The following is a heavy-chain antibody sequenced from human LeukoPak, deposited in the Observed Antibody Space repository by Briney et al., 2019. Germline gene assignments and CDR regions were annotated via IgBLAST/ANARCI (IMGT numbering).Heavy chain of an antibody. V-gene: IGHV4-34*01. J-gene: IGHJ4*02. CDR3: ARGFGRDY. CDR1: GGSFSGYY. Sequence: PSETLSLTCAVYGGSFSGYYWSWIRQPPGRGLEWIGEINHSGSTNYNPSLKSRVTISVDTSKNQFSLKLSSVTAADTAVYYCARGFGRDYRGQGTLVTVSS. CDR2: INHSGST. D-gene: IGHD3-16*01.